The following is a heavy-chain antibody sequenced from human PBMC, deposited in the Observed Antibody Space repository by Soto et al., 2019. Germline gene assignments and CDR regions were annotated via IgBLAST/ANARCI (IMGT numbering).Heavy chain of an antibody. CDR2: IIPIFGTA. CDR1: RGIFSSYA. CDR3: AREGSLRFLEWRPDYYYYGMDV. D-gene: IGHD3-3*01. J-gene: IGHJ6*02. Sequence: SVNVSCKATRGIFSSYAINGVRQAPVQGLEWMGRIIPIFGTANYAQKFQGRVKITADESTSTAYMELSSLRSEDSAVYYCAREGSLRFLEWRPDYYYYGMDVWGQGTTVTVSS. V-gene: IGHV1-69*01.